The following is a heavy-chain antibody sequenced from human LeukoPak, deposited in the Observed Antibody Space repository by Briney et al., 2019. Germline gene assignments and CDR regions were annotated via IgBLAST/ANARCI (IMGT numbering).Heavy chain of an antibody. V-gene: IGHV3-53*05. CDR2: IYSGGST. Sequence: PGGSLRLSCAASGFTVSSNYMSWVRQAPGKGLEWVSVIYSGGSTYYADSVKGRFTISRDNSKNTLYLQMNSLRAEDTAVYYCAKDFGIVVVPVWGQGTLVTVSS. CDR3: AKDFGIVVVPV. J-gene: IGHJ4*02. CDR1: GFTVSSNY. D-gene: IGHD2-2*01.